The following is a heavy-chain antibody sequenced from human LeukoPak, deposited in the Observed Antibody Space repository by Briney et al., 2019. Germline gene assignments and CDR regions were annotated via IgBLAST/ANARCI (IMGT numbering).Heavy chain of an antibody. CDR3: AREWSAVALDF. V-gene: IGHV3-64*01. CDR1: GFHFKSYS. J-gene: IGHJ4*02. Sequence: GALGLSCAASGFHFKSYSMHLVRQAPGEGLEYVSAISSNGGSTYYANSVKGRFTIPRDNSKNTLYLQMGSLRAEDMAVYYCAREWSAVALDFWGQGTLVTVSS. D-gene: IGHD6-19*01. CDR2: ISSNGGST.